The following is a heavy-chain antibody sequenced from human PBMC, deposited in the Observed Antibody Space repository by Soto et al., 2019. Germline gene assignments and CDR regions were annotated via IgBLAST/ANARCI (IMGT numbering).Heavy chain of an antibody. CDR3: AKYSSSWYSGIYYYYYGMDV. CDR2: ISYDGSNK. Sequence: QVQLVESGGGVVQPGRSLRLSCAASGFTFSSYGMHWVRQAPGKGLEWVAVISYDGSNKYYADSVKGRFTISRDNYKNTLYLQMNSLRAEDTAVYYCAKYSSSWYSGIYYYYYGMDVWGQGTTVTVSS. J-gene: IGHJ6*02. V-gene: IGHV3-30*18. D-gene: IGHD6-13*01. CDR1: GFTFSSYG.